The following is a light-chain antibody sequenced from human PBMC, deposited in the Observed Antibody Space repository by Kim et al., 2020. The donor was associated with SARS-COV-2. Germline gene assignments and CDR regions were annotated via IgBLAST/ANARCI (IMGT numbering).Light chain of an antibody. J-gene: IGKJ1*01. CDR2: DAS. CDR1: QGISNY. V-gene: IGKV1-27*01. CDR3: QKYNSAPRT. Sequence: DIQMTQSPSSLSASVGDRVTITCRASQGISNYLAWYQQKPGKVHKLLIYDASTLQSGVPYRFSGSGSGTDFTLTISSLQPEDVATYYCQKYNSAPRTFGQGTKVDIK.